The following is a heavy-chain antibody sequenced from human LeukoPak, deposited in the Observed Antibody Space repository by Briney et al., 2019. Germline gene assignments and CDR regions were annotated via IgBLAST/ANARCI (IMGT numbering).Heavy chain of an antibody. J-gene: IGHJ5*02. CDR3: ARVHYDFWSGYYSWFDP. V-gene: IGHV1-69*13. CDR1: GGTFSSYA. D-gene: IGHD3-3*01. CDR2: IIPIFGTA. Sequence: RASVKVSCKASGGTFSSYAIGWVRQAPGRGLEWMGGIIPIFGTANYAQKFQGRVTITADESTSTAYMELSSLRSEDTAVYYCARVHYDFWSGYYSWFDPWGQGTLVTVSS.